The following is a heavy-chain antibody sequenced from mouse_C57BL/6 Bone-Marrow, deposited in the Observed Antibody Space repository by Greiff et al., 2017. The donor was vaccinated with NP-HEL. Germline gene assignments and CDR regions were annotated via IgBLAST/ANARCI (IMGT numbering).Heavy chain of an antibody. V-gene: IGHV5-17*01. CDR3: AYYGSSPLYFDV. J-gene: IGHJ1*03. CDR2: ISSGSSTI. Sequence: EVKVVESGGGLVKPGGSLKLSCAASGFTFSDYGMHWVRQAPEKGLEWVAYISSGSSTIYYADTVKGRFTISRDNAKNTLFLQMTSLRSEDTAMYYCAYYGSSPLYFDVWGTGTTVTVSS. CDR1: GFTFSDYG. D-gene: IGHD1-1*01.